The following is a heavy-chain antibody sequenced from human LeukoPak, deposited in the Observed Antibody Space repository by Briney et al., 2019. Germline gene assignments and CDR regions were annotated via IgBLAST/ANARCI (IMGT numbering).Heavy chain of an antibody. J-gene: IGHJ5*02. Sequence: GGSLRLSCAASGFTFSSYAMSWVRQAPGKGLEWVSAISGSGGSTYYADSVRGRFTISRDNSKNTLYLQMNSLRAEDTAVYYCANPGIAAAGVWFDPWGQGTPVTVSS. V-gene: IGHV3-23*01. D-gene: IGHD6-13*01. CDR1: GFTFSSYA. CDR2: ISGSGGST. CDR3: ANPGIAAAGVWFDP.